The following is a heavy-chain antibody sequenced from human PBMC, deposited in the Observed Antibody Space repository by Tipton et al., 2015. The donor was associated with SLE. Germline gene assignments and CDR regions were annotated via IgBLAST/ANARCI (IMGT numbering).Heavy chain of an antibody. D-gene: IGHD3-10*01. CDR3: ARQRLRLLTPLDA. V-gene: IGHV4-59*08. J-gene: IGHJ6*02. CDR1: GASVSSFC. Sequence: TLSLTCTVSGASVSSFCWNWIRQSPGKGLEWIACVCNSVSTNYDPSLKSRGTISVDTSKNHFSLDLTSVTAADTADYYCARQRLRLLTPLDAWGQGTTVTVS. CDR2: VCNSVST.